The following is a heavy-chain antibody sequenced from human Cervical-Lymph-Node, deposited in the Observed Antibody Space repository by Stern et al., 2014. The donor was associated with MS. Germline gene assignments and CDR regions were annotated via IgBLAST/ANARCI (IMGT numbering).Heavy chain of an antibody. CDR2: FYPGDSET. V-gene: IGHV5-51*01. CDR3: ARQTAAWASDV. CDR1: GFKFSIYW. Sequence: EVQLVQSGAELIRPGESLKISCTGSGFKFSIYWIAWVRQMPGKGLEWMGIFYPGDSETRYSPSFQGQVTMSADKSTSTAYLQWSSLNASDTAMYFCARQTAAWASDVWGQGTLVTVSS. D-gene: IGHD1-14*01. J-gene: IGHJ4*02.